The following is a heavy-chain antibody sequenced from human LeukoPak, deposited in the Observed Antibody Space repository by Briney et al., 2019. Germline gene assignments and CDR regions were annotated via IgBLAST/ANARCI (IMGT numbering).Heavy chain of an antibody. V-gene: IGHV4-4*07. CDR2: IYVSGST. J-gene: IGHJ5*02. Sequence: PSETLSLTCTVSGGSISSYYWSWIRQPAGKGLEWIGRIYVSGSTNCNPSLKSRVTMSVDTSKNQFSLKLTSVSAADTAVYYCARGTTSGSSWYLNWFDTWGQGTLVTVSS. D-gene: IGHD6-13*01. CDR3: ARGTTSGSSWYLNWFDT. CDR1: GGSISSYY.